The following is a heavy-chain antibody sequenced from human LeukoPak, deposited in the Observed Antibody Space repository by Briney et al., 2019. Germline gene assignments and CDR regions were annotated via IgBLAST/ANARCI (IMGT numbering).Heavy chain of an antibody. J-gene: IGHJ3*02. Sequence: PGGSLRLSCAASGFTFSSSSMNWVRQAPGKGLEWVSGFSGSDGSTWYADSVKGRFTISRDNSKNTLYVQMNSLRAEDTAVYYCAKSLPAAAGTGSFDIWGQGTLVTVSS. CDR1: GFTFSSSS. CDR3: AKSLPAAAGTGSFDI. V-gene: IGHV3-23*01. D-gene: IGHD6-13*01. CDR2: FSGSDGST.